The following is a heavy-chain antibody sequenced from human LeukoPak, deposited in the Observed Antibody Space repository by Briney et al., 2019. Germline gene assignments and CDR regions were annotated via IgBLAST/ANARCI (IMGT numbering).Heavy chain of an antibody. CDR1: GYSISSGYY. Sequence: SETLSLTCTVSGYSISSGYYWNWIRQPPGKPLEWIGYTHYSGNTNYNPSLKSRVTTLVDMSKNQFSLKLSSVTAADTAVYYCARWGGTLNAFDVWGQGTLVTVSS. J-gene: IGHJ3*01. D-gene: IGHD1-26*01. V-gene: IGHV4-59*08. CDR3: ARWGGTLNAFDV. CDR2: THYSGNT.